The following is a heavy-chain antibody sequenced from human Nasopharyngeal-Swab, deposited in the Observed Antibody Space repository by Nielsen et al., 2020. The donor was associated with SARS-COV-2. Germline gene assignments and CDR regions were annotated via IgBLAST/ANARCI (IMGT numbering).Heavy chain of an antibody. CDR1: GFTFSSYA. D-gene: IGHD3-10*01. Sequence: GESLKISCAASGFTFSSYAMHWARQAPGKGLEWVAVISYDGSNKYYADSVKGRFTISRDNSKNTLYLQMNSLRAEDTAVYYCARDGITMVRGVMPSVGGMDVWGQGTTVTVSS. J-gene: IGHJ6*02. V-gene: IGHV3-30-3*01. CDR2: ISYDGSNK. CDR3: ARDGITMVRGVMPSVGGMDV.